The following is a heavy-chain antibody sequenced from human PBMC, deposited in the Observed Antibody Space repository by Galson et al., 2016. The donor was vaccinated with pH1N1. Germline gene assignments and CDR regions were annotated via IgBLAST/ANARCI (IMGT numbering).Heavy chain of an antibody. J-gene: IGHJ4*02. D-gene: IGHD3-16*01. V-gene: IGHV3-7*03. CDR2: IKQDGSEK. CDR1: GFTFSRYW. Sequence: SLRLSCAASGFTFSRYWMSWVRQAPGKGLEWVANIKQDGSEKNYVDSVKGRFTVSRDNYKNTLYLYMISPRVEDTAVYYCARMGSIETLFDDWGQGTLLSVSP. CDR3: ARMGSIETLFDD.